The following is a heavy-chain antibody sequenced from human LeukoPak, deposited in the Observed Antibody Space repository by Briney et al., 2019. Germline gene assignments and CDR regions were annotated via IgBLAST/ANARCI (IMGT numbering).Heavy chain of an antibody. J-gene: IGHJ1*01. Sequence: GGSLRLSCAASGFTFSSYWMHWVRQAPGKGLVWVSRIKSDGSTNYADSVKGRFTISRDNAKNTVSLLMNSLRAEDTGVYYCARAPSEIGGYYPEYFRHWGQGTLVTVSS. CDR2: IKSDGST. V-gene: IGHV3-74*01. CDR1: GFTFSSYW. D-gene: IGHD3-22*01. CDR3: ARAPSEIGGYYPEYFRH.